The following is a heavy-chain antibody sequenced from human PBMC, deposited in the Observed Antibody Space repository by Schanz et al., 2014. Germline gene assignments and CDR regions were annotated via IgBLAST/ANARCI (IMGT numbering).Heavy chain of an antibody. CDR1: GFTFSGFW. D-gene: IGHD3-9*01. CDR3: AKAADWPVTQFDP. CDR2: MNESHSTI. J-gene: IGHJ5*02. V-gene: IGHV3-23*04. Sequence: EVQLAESGGGLVQPGGSLRLSCAASGFTFSGFWMTWVRQAPGNGLEWVSAMNESHSTIYYADSVRGRFTISSDSSKNTLYLQMSSLRADDTAVYYCAKAADWPVTQFDPWGQGTLVTVSS.